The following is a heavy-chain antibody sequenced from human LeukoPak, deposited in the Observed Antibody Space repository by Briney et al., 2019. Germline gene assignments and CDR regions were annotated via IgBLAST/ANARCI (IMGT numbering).Heavy chain of an antibody. CDR3: ARGTQYSSSFDY. Sequence: PGGSLRLSCAASGFTFSSYSMNWVRQAPGKGLEWVSSISSSSSYIYYADSVKGRLTISRDNAKNSLYLQMNSLRAEDTAVYYCARGTQYSSSFDYWGQGTLVTVSS. V-gene: IGHV3-21*01. CDR2: ISSSSSYI. J-gene: IGHJ4*02. D-gene: IGHD6-13*01. CDR1: GFTFSSYS.